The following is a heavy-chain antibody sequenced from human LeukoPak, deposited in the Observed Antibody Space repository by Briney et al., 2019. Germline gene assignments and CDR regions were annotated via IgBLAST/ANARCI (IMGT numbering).Heavy chain of an antibody. V-gene: IGHV4-59*12. CDR3: ARGRGITMIVVVIPFNWFDP. J-gene: IGHJ5*02. Sequence: PSETLSLTCTVSGGSISDTYWSWIRQPPGKGLEWIGYIYYSGSTNYNPSLKSRVTISVDTSKNQFSLKLSSVTAADTAVYYCARGRGITMIVVVIPFNWFDPWGQGTLVTVSS. D-gene: IGHD3-22*01. CDR2: IYYSGST. CDR1: GGSISDTY.